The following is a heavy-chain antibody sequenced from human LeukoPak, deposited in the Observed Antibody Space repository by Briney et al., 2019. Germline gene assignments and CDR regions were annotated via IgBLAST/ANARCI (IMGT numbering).Heavy chain of an antibody. Sequence: SQTLSLTCAISGGSISSGDFPWSWIRQPPGKGLEWIGYIFHTGHTAYNPSLKSRVTISVDMSKNQLSLRLTSVTAADTAVYYCARGFYGAGSHFDYWGQGTLVTVSS. J-gene: IGHJ4*02. CDR1: GGSISSGDFP. CDR2: IFHTGHT. D-gene: IGHD3-10*01. V-gene: IGHV4-30-2*01. CDR3: ARGFYGAGSHFDY.